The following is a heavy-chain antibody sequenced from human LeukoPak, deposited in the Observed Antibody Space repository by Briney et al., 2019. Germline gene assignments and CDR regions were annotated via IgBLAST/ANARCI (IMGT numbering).Heavy chain of an antibody. Sequence: SETLSLTCAVYGGSFSGYYWSWIRQPPGKGLEWIGEINHSGSTKYNPSLKSRVTISVDTSKNQFSLKLSSVTAADTAVYYCARRLGRKFGERFYYYHYMDVWGKGTTVTISS. J-gene: IGHJ6*03. CDR1: GGSFSGYY. CDR2: INHSGST. D-gene: IGHD3-10*01. CDR3: ARRLGRKFGERFYYYHYMDV. V-gene: IGHV4-34*01.